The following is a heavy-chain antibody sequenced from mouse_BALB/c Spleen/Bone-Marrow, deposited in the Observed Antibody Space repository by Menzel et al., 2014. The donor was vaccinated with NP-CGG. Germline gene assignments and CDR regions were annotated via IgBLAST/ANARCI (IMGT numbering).Heavy chain of an antibody. Sequence: VQLQQSGAELAKPGASVMMSCKASGYTFTTYWMHWVKQRPGQGLEWIGYINPSTGYTEYNQKFKDKATLTADSSSSTAYMQLSSLTSEDSAVYYCANWAYYFDYWGQGTALTVSS. J-gene: IGHJ2*01. CDR3: ANWAYYFDY. CDR1: GYTFTTYW. CDR2: INPSTGYT. V-gene: IGHV1-7*01. D-gene: IGHD4-1*01.